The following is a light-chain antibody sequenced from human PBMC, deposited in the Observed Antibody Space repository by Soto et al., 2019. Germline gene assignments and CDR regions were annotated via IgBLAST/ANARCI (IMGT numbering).Light chain of an antibody. J-gene: IGKJ1*01. Sequence: IQMTQSPSTLSASVGDRVTITCRASRSISRWLAWYQQKPGKAPKLLIYDASTFASGVSSRFSGSGSGTEFTLTITSLQPDDFATYYCQHETFGPGTKVEIK. CDR3: QHET. V-gene: IGKV1-5*01. CDR2: DAS. CDR1: RSISRW.